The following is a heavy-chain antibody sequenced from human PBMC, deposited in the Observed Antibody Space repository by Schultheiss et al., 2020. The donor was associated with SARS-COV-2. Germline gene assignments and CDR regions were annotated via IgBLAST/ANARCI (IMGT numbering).Heavy chain of an antibody. CDR2: IYYSGST. Sequence: SQTLSLTCTVSGGSISSGDYYWSWIRQPPGKGLEWIGYIYYSGSTNYNPSLKSRVTISVDTSKDQFSLKLRSVTAADTAVYYCARSEEMEYYFDYWGQGTLVTVSS. CDR3: ARSEEMEYYFDY. D-gene: IGHD5-24*01. J-gene: IGHJ4*02. CDR1: GGSISSGDYY. V-gene: IGHV4-30-4*01.